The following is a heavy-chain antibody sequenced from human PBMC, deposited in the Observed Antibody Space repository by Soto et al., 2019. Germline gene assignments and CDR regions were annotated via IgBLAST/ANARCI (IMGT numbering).Heavy chain of an antibody. D-gene: IGHD5-12*01. J-gene: IGHJ4*02. Sequence: GGSLRLSCAASGFTFSNAWINWVRQAPGKGLEWVGFIRSKPSGGTTDFAASVKGRFTISRDESKSSAYLQMNSLKIEDTAVYYCTREGLRDVATPDYWGQGAQVTVSS. CDR3: TREGLRDVATPDY. CDR2: IRSKPSGGTT. V-gene: IGHV3-15*07. CDR1: GFTFSNAW.